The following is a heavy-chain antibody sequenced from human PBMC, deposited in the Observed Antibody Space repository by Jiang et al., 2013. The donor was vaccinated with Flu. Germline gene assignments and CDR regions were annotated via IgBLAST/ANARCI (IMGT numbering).Heavy chain of an antibody. CDR2: ISYDGSNK. Sequence: QLLESGGGVVQPGRSLRLSCAASGFTFSSYAMHWVRQAPGKGLEWVAVISYDGSNKYYADSVKGRFTISRDNSKNTLYLQMNSLRAEDTAVYYCARAGEQLLYYYGMDVWGQGTTVTVSS. CDR3: ARAGEQLLYYYGMDV. D-gene: IGHD6-6*01. V-gene: IGHV3-30-3*01. J-gene: IGHJ6*02. CDR1: GFTFSSYA.